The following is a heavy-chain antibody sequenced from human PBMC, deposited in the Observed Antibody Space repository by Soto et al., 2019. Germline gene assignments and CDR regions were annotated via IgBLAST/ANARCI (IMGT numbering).Heavy chain of an antibody. Sequence: QEQLVESGGGVVQPGRSLRLSCAASGFTFSAYGMHWVRQAPGKGLEWVAVVSYDGSNKYYADSVKGRFTISRDNSWNTLVLQKNSLRAEDTAVDYWGKVSFSGDYYYYYGMDVWGQGTTVTVSS. D-gene: IGHD1-26*01. V-gene: IGHV3-30*18. CDR3: GKVSFSGDYYYYYGMDV. CDR1: GFTFSAYG. J-gene: IGHJ6*02. CDR2: VSYDGSNK.